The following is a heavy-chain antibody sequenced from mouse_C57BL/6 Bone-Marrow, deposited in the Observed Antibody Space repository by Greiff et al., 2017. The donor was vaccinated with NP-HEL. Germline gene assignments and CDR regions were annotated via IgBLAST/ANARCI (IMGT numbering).Heavy chain of an antibody. Sequence: EVMLVESGGGLVQPGGSLKLSCAASGFTFSDYGMAWVRQAPRKGPEWVAFISNFAYSLYYADTVTGRFTISRENAKNTLYLEMSSLMSEDTAMYYCARQDYGNPFAYWGQGTLVTVSA. CDR1: GFTFSDYG. CDR2: ISNFAYSL. D-gene: IGHD2-1*01. CDR3: ARQDYGNPFAY. V-gene: IGHV5-15*01. J-gene: IGHJ3*01.